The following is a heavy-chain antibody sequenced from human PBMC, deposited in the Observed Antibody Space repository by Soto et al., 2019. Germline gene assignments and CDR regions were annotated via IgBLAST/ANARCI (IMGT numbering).Heavy chain of an antibody. CDR1: GFNFDNYG. CDR2: ITYDGSNK. Sequence: GGSLRLSCQASGFNFDNYGMHWVRQAPGKGLEWVAVITYDGSNKYYADSVKGRFTISRDNSKNTLSLHLNTLKPEDTAVYHCAKDRVGGTFYIPLGFWGQGTVVTVYS. J-gene: IGHJ4*02. V-gene: IGHV3-30*18. D-gene: IGHD1-7*01. CDR3: AKDRVGGTFYIPLGF.